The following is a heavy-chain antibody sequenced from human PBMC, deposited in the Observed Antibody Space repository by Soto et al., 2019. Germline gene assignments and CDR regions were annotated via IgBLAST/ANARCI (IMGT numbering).Heavy chain of an antibody. V-gene: IGHV3-74*01. CDR1: GFTLSDYW. D-gene: IGHD3-3*01. CDR3: AKDSDYDFWSGRNAYYFDY. J-gene: IGHJ4*02. Sequence: PGGSLRLSCAASGFTLSDYWMHWVRQVPGKGLLWVSRISVDGGDTTYADSVKGRFTISRDNAKNTLYLQMDTLRAEDTAIYYCAKDSDYDFWSGRNAYYFDYWGQGTLVTVSS. CDR2: ISVDGGDT.